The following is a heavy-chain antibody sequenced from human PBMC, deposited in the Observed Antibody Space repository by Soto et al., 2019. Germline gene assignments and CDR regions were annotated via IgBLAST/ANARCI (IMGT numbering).Heavy chain of an antibody. CDR2: ITRTGGST. CDR3: AKLYGTYYNPFDR. CDR1: GFTFSSNA. D-gene: IGHD1-1*01. Sequence: EVQLLESGGGLVQPGGSLRLSCAASGFTFSSNAMSWVRQAPGKGLQWVSVITRTGGSTFYADPVKGRFTISSDNSKNTLYLQMNSLRAEDTAVYFCAKLYGTYYNPFDRWGQGTLVTVSS. V-gene: IGHV3-23*01. J-gene: IGHJ4*02.